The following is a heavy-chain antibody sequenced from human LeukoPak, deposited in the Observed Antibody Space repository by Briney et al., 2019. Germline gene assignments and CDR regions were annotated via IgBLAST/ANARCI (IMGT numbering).Heavy chain of an antibody. CDR2: IRSKAYGGTT. Sequence: PGRSLRLFCTASGFTFGDYAMSWVRQAPGKGLEWVGFIRSKAYGGTTEYAAAVKGRFTNSRDDAKSIAYLQMNSLKTEDTAVYYCTRDRVSSWYSRHWFDPWGQGTLVTVSS. D-gene: IGHD6-13*01. CDR3: TRDRVSSWYSRHWFDP. V-gene: IGHV3-49*04. J-gene: IGHJ5*02. CDR1: GFTFGDYA.